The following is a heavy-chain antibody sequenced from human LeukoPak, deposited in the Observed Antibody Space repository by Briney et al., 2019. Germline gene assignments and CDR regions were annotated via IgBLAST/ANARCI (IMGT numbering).Heavy chain of an antibody. CDR3: ARHLIEYITFDL. D-gene: IGHD1-1*01. J-gene: IGHJ3*01. Sequence: GGSLRLSCGASGFTFRSHCMSWVPQAPGKGREGGANINEDGRAKNYVDAVGERHTISGDDPKNSVYLQMNSLRGEDTAVYYCARHLIEYITFDLWGHGTMVTVSS. CDR2: INEDGRAK. V-gene: IGHV3-7*01. CDR1: GFTFRSHC.